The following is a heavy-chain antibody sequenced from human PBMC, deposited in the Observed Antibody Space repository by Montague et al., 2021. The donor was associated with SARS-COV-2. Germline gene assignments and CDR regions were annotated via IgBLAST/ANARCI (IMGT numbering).Heavy chain of an antibody. CDR1: GGSFSGYY. V-gene: IGHV4-34*01. D-gene: IGHD3-10*01. J-gene: IGHJ6*02. CDR2: INHSGST. CDR3: ARVRYYGSGTSLGMDV. Sequence: SETLSLTCAVYGGSFSGYYWSWIRQPPGRGLEWIGEINHSGSTNYNPSLKSRVTISVDTSKNKFSLKLSSVTDADTAVYYCARVRYYGSGTSLGMDVWGQGTTVTVSS.